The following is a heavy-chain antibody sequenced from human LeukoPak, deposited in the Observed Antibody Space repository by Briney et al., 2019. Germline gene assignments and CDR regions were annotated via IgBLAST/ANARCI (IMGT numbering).Heavy chain of an antibody. V-gene: IGHV3-30*19. J-gene: IGHJ4*02. CDR1: GFTFSSYG. Sequence: GGSLRLSCAASGFTFSSYGMHWVRQAPGKGLEWLAVISNDGTIQYYADSVKGRFTISRDNSRNIMNLQTDSLRPEDTALYYCARAMVRGVIPYWGQGTLVTVSS. CDR2: ISNDGTIQ. CDR3: ARAMVRGVIPY. D-gene: IGHD3-10*01.